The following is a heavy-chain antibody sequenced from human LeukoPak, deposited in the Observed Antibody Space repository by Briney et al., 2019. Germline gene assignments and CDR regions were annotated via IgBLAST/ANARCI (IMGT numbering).Heavy chain of an antibody. V-gene: IGHV3-74*01. D-gene: IGHD6-6*01. J-gene: IGHJ5*02. CDR3: ARTGIAARPTVWFDP. Sequence: GGSLRLSCVASGFTFSSYWMHWVRQAPGKGLVWVSHINSDGRSTAYADSVKGRFTISRDNAKNTLYLQMNSLRAEDTAVYYCARTGIAARPTVWFDPWGQGTLVTVSP. CDR1: GFTFSSYW. CDR2: INSDGRST.